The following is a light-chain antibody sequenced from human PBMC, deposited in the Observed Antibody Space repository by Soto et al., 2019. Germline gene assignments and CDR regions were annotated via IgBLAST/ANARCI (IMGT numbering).Light chain of an antibody. J-gene: IGKJ1*01. Sequence: EIVLTQSPDTLSLSPGERATLSCRASRTVSNSYLAWYQQKPGQAPRLLIYDASSRATGIPDRFSGSGAGTDFTLTISRLEPEDFAVYYCQQYGSSPWTFGQGTKVEIK. CDR2: DAS. V-gene: IGKV3-20*01. CDR1: RTVSNSY. CDR3: QQYGSSPWT.